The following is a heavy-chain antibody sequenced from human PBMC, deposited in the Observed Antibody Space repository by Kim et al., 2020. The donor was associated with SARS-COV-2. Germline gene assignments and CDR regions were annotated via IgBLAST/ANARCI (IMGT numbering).Heavy chain of an antibody. CDR1: GGSISSSSYY. Sequence: SETLSLTCTVSGGSISSSSYYWGWIRQPPGKGLEWIGSIYYSGSTYYNPSLKSRVTISVDTSKNQFSLKLSSVTAADTAVYYCASLSGGDCYSCRADYYYYGMDVWGQGTTVTVSS. D-gene: IGHD2-21*02. V-gene: IGHV4-39*01. CDR3: ASLSGGDCYSCRADYYYYGMDV. J-gene: IGHJ6*02. CDR2: IYYSGST.